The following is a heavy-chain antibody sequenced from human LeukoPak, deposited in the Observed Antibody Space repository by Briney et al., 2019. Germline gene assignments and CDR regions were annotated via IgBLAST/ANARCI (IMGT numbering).Heavy chain of an antibody. V-gene: IGHV4-39*07. J-gene: IGHJ6*03. CDR2: VYYSGST. D-gene: IGHD5-24*01. Sequence: SETLSLTCGVSGGSLISTTYYWAWIRQPPGKGLEWIGSVYYSGSTNYNPSLKSRVTISVDTSKNQFSLKLSSVTAADTAVYYCARGGGDGYNFSYYYMDVWGKGTTVTVSS. CDR3: ARGGGDGYNFSYYYMDV. CDR1: GGSLISTTYY.